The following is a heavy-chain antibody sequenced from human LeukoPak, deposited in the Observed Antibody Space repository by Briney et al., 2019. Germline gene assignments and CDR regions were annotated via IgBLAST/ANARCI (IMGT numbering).Heavy chain of an antibody. D-gene: IGHD6-19*01. CDR3: ARAGYSSGPYYYYYGMDV. CDR2: IYYSGST. J-gene: IGHJ6*04. CDR1: GGSISSYY. V-gene: IGHV4-59*12. Sequence: PSETLSLTCTVSGGSISSYYWSWIRQPPGKGLEWIGYIYYSGSTNYNPSLKSRVTISVDKSKNQFSLKLSSVTAADTAVYYCARAGYSSGPYYYYYGMDVWGKGTTVTVSS.